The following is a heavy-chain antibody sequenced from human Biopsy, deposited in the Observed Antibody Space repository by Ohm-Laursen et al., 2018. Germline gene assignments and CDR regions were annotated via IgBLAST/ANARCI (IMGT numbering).Heavy chain of an antibody. J-gene: IGHJ5*02. D-gene: IGHD2-2*01. CDR3: ARRPYTRDNWFDP. Sequence: GTLSLTCSVSGGSISSDYWSWIRQTPGKGLEWIGYIYYSGGTDYNPSLKSRVTISLDTSKNQFSLTLTSVTVADTAIYYCARRPYTRDNWFDPWGQGTLVTVFS. CDR1: GGSISSDY. V-gene: IGHV4-59*08. CDR2: IYYSGGT.